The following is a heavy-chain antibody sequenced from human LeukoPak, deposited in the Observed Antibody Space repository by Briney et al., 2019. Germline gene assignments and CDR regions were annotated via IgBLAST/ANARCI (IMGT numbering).Heavy chain of an antibody. D-gene: IGHD6-13*01. CDR1: GASISSYY. CDR3: AILPRKGIAAAGGVES. J-gene: IGHJ4*02. Sequence: SETLSLTCTVSGASISSYYWSWIRQPPGKGLEWIGYIYYSGSTNYNPSLKSRVTISVDTSKNQFSLKLSSVTAADTAVYYCAILPRKGIAAAGGVESWGQGTLVTVSS. V-gene: IGHV4-59*01. CDR2: IYYSGST.